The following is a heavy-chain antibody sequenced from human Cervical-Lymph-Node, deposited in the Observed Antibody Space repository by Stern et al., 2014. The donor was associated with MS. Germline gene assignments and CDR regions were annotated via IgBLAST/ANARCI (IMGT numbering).Heavy chain of an antibody. CDR2: INPSGDST. V-gene: IGHV1-46*01. CDR3: ARDLPPSTYDYDSSGYPFDY. J-gene: IGHJ4*02. D-gene: IGHD3-22*01. Sequence: QVQLVQSGAEVKKPGASVKVSCKASGYSFTSYYVHWVRQAPGQGLEWMGLINPSGDSTNFAQSFQGRVTMTSDTSTSTVYMELSSLRSEDTAVYYCARDLPPSTYDYDSSGYPFDYWGQGTLVTVSS. CDR1: GYSFTSYY.